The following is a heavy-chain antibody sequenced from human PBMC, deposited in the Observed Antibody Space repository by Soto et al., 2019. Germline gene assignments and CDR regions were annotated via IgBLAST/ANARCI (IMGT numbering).Heavy chain of an antibody. CDR3: AKDINRCSSTSCYAGSWYYYYGMDV. J-gene: IGHJ6*02. Sequence: GGSLRLSCAASGFTFSSYGMHWVRQAPGKGLEWVAVISYDGSNKYYADSVKGRFTISRDNSKNTLYLQMNSLRAEDTAVYYCAKDINRCSSTSCYAGSWYYYYGMDVWGQGTTVTVSS. CDR1: GFTFSSYG. D-gene: IGHD2-2*01. CDR2: ISYDGSNK. V-gene: IGHV3-30*18.